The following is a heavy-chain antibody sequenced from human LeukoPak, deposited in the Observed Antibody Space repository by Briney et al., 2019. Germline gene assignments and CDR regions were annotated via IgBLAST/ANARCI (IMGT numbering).Heavy chain of an antibody. CDR1: GFTFSSYD. D-gene: IGHD3-22*01. CDR3: AKVFGYYSYYFDY. CDR2: IWYDGSNK. J-gene: IGHJ4*02. Sequence: GGSLRLSCAASGFTFSSYDMHWVRQAPGKGLEWVAVIWYDGSNKYYADSVKGRFTISRDNSKNTLYLQMNSLRAEDTAVYYCAKVFGYYSYYFDYWGQGTLVTVSS. V-gene: IGHV3-33*03.